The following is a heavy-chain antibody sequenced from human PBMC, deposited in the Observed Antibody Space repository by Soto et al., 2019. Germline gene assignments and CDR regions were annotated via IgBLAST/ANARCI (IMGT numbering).Heavy chain of an antibody. D-gene: IGHD6-13*01. V-gene: IGHV1-8*01. Sequence: QVQLVQSGAEVKKPGASVKVSCKASGYTFTSYDINWVRQATGQGLEWMGWMNPNSGNTGYAQKFQGSVPMTRNTSIITTYMQLSSLRSADTAVYYCARGPGSCYYYYMDVWGTGTTVTVSS. J-gene: IGHJ6*03. CDR2: MNPNSGNT. CDR3: ARGPGSCYYYYMDV. CDR1: GYTFTSYD.